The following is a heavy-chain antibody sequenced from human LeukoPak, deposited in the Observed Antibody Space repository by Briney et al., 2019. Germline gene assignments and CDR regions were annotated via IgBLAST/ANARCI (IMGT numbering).Heavy chain of an antibody. CDR3: ARGRHSGSYYVDDY. V-gene: IGHV1-18*01. J-gene: IGHJ4*02. CDR1: GYTFTSYG. D-gene: IGHD1-26*01. CDR2: ISAYNGNT. Sequence: ASVKVSCKASGYTFTSYGISWVRQAPGQGLEWMGWISAYNGNTNYAQKLQGRGTMTTDTSRSTAYMELRSLRSDDTAVYYCARGRHSGSYYVDDYWGQGTLVTVSS.